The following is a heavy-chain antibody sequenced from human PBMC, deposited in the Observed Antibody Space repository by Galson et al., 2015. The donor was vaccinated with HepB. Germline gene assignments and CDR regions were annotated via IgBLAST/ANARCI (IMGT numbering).Heavy chain of an antibody. CDR3: ARDLGKLQWELPHFDY. J-gene: IGHJ4*02. CDR1: GFTFSSYW. CDR2: IKQDGSEK. Sequence: SLRLSCAASGFTFSSYWMSWVRQAPGKGLEWVANIKQDGSEKYYVDSVKGRFTISRDNAKNSLYLQMNSLRAEDTAVYYCARDLGKLQWELPHFDYWGQGTLVTVSS. D-gene: IGHD1-26*01. V-gene: IGHV3-7*03.